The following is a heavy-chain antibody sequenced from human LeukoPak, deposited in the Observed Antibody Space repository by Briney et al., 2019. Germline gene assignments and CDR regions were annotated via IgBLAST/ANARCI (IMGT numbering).Heavy chain of an antibody. CDR2: IYHSGST. Sequence: SQTLSLTCTVSGGSISSGGYYWSWIRQPPGKGLEWIGYIYHSGSTYYNPSLKSRVTISVDRSKNQFSLKLSSVTAADTAVYYCARITPPFEVVVIDWGQGTLVTVSS. J-gene: IGHJ4*02. CDR1: GGSISSGGYY. D-gene: IGHD3-22*01. V-gene: IGHV4-30-2*01. CDR3: ARITPPFEVVVID.